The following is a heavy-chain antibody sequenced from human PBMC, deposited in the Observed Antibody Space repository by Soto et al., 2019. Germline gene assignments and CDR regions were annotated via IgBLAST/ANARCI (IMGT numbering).Heavy chain of an antibody. Sequence: QVQLQESGPGLVKPSETLSLTCTVSGGSVSSGSYYWSWIRQPPWKGLEWIGYISYSGSTKYNPSLMNVITVSIDTCKNPFSMKLSSVTDADTDVYHCAMLYNGSGWYWFDPWGQGTRVTFSS. J-gene: IGHJ5*02. CDR1: GGSVSSGSYY. CDR3: AMLYNGSGWYWFDP. D-gene: IGHD6-19*01. V-gene: IGHV4-61*01. CDR2: ISYSGST.